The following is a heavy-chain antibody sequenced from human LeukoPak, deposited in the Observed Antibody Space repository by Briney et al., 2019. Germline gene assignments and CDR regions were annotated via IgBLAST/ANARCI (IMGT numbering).Heavy chain of an antibody. V-gene: IGHV1-69*13. D-gene: IGHD5-18*01. CDR1: GGTFSSYA. Sequence: ASVKVSCKASGGTFSSYAISWVRQAPGQGLEWMGGIIPIFGTANYAQKFQGRVTITADESTSTAYMELSSLRSEDTAVYYCARVGYSYGDHSFDYWGQGTLVTVSS. J-gene: IGHJ4*02. CDR2: IIPIFGTA. CDR3: ARVGYSYGDHSFDY.